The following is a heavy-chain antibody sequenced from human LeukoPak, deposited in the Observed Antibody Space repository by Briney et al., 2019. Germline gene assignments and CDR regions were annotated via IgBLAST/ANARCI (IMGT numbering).Heavy chain of an antibody. J-gene: IGHJ6*02. CDR3: ARGMGSGWYEVYYGMDV. CDR2: INPNSGGT. D-gene: IGHD6-19*01. CDR1: GYTFTGYY. Sequence: ASVKVSCKASGYTFTGYYMHWVRQAPGQGLEWMGWINPNSGGTNYAQKFQGWVTMTRDTSISTAYMELSRLRSDDTAVYYCARGMGSGWYEVYYGMDVWGQGTTVTVSS. V-gene: IGHV1-2*04.